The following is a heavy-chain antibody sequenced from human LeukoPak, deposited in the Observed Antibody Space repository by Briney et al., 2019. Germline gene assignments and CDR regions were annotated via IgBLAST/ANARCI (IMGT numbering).Heavy chain of an antibody. CDR3: ASLVTTSIHNWFDP. J-gene: IGHJ5*02. CDR1: GGSISNYY. V-gene: IGHV4-59*01. Sequence: SETLSLTCTVSGGSISNYYWSWIRQPPGKGLEWSGYIYYSGSTNYNPSLKSRVTISVDTSKNQFSLKLSSVTAADTAVYYCASLVTTSIHNWFDPWGQGTLVTVSS. CDR2: IYYSGST. D-gene: IGHD5-12*01.